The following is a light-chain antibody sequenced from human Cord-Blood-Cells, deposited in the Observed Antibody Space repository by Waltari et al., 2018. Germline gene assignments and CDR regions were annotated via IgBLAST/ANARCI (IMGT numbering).Light chain of an antibody. J-gene: IGLJ3*02. Sequence: QSALTQPASVSGSPGQSITISCTGTSSDVGGYNYVSWYQQHPSKAPKLMIYDVSNRPAGVSKRFSCSRSGNTASLTISGLQAEDEADYYGSSYTSSSTLVFGGGTKLTVL. CDR2: DVS. CDR1: SSDVGGYNY. CDR3: SSYTSSSTLV. V-gene: IGLV2-14*01.